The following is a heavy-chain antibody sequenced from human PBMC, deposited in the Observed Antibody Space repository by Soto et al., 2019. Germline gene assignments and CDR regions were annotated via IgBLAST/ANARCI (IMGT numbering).Heavy chain of an antibody. D-gene: IGHD3-10*01. CDR2: ISYDGSNK. CDR3: AKGMTYYYGSGSPKAFYYYYGMDV. J-gene: IGHJ6*02. Sequence: GGSLRLSCAASGFTLSSYGMHWVRQAPGKGLEWLAVISYDGSNKYYADSVKGRFTISRDNSKNTLYLQMNSLRAEDTAVYYCAKGMTYYYGSGSPKAFYYYYGMDVWGQGTTVTVSS. V-gene: IGHV3-30*18. CDR1: GFTLSSYG.